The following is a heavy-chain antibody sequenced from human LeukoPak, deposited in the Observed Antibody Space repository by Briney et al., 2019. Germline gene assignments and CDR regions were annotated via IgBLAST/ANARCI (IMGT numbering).Heavy chain of an antibody. CDR2: MNPNSGNT. J-gene: IGHJ4*02. Sequence: GASVKVSCKASGYTFTSYDINWVRQATGQGLEWMGWMNPNSGNTGYAQKFQGRVTMTRNTSISTAYMELSSLRSEDTAVYYCARGLLALARGYCSGGSCYTVDYWGQGTLVTVSS. D-gene: IGHD2-15*01. CDR1: GYTFTSYD. V-gene: IGHV1-8*01. CDR3: ARGLLALARGYCSGGSCYTVDY.